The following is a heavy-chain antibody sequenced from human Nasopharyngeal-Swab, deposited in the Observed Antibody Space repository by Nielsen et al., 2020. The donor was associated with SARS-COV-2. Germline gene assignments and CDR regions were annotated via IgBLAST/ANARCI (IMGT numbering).Heavy chain of an antibody. V-gene: IGHV3-48*03. D-gene: IGHD2-15*01. CDR3: ARERMTIAGRRYYFDY. CDR2: ITSSGYTI. J-gene: IGHJ4*02. CDR1: GFTFSSYE. Sequence: GGSLRPSCAASGFTFSSYEMNWVRQAPGKGLEWVSYITSSGYTIFYADSVKGRFTISRDNAKNSLYLQMNSLRAEDTAVYYCARERMTIAGRRYYFDYWDQGTLVIVSS.